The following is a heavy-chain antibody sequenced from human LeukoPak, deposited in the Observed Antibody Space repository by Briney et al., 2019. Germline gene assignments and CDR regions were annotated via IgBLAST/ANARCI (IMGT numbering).Heavy chain of an antibody. D-gene: IGHD5-12*01. CDR1: GFTFSSYW. CDR3: AKNLVATTEAYYYYYGMDV. J-gene: IGHJ6*02. CDR2: ISGSGGST. V-gene: IGHV3-23*01. Sequence: PGGSLRLSCAASGFTFSSYWMSWVRQAPGKGLEWVSAISGSGGSTYYADSVKGRFTISRDNSKNTLYLQMNSLRAEDTAVYYCAKNLVATTEAYYYYYGMDVWGQGTTVTVSS.